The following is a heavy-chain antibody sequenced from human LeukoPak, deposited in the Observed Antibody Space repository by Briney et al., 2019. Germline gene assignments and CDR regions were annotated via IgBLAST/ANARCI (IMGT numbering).Heavy chain of an antibody. CDR3: ARSLSTAGIDF. Sequence: PSETLSLTCAVSGYSISTGRYWGWIRPPPGEGLEWIGSVYHSGTTYYNPSLKSRLTISVDTSNNQFSLNLRSVTAADTAVYYCARSLSTAGIDFWGQGTLVTVSS. J-gene: IGHJ4*02. V-gene: IGHV4-38-2*01. CDR1: GYSISTGRY. CDR2: VYHSGTT. D-gene: IGHD2-2*01.